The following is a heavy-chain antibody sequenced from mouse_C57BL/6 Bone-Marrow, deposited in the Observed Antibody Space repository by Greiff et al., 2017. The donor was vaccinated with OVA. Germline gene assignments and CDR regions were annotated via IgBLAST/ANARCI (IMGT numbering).Heavy chain of an antibody. Sequence: QVTLKVSGPGILQPSQTLSLTCSFSGFSLSTFGLGVGWIRQPSGKGLEWLAHIWWDDDKYYNPALKRRLTISKATSKNQVFLKIANVDTADTATYYCARIPLIYYDYAVGYFDVWGTGTTVTVSS. D-gene: IGHD2-4*01. CDR3: ARIPLIYYDYAVGYFDV. CDR2: IWWDDDK. V-gene: IGHV8-8*01. CDR1: GFSLSTFGLG. J-gene: IGHJ1*03.